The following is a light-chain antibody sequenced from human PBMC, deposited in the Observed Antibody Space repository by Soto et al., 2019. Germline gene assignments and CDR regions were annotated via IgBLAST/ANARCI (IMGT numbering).Light chain of an antibody. CDR2: EVT. CDR1: RSDIGVYNY. CDR3: TSFTTTSIWV. V-gene: IGLV2-14*01. J-gene: IGLJ3*02. Sequence: QSVLTQPASVSGSPGQSITISCTGGRSDIGVYNYVSWYQQHPGKAPKLIICEVTNRPSGVSSRFSGSKSGSTASLTISGLRPEDEADYYCTSFTTTSIWVLGGGTKLPVL.